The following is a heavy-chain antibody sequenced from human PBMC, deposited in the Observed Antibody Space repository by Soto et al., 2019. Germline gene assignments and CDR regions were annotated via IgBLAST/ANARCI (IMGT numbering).Heavy chain of an antibody. CDR1: GGSISSGGYY. CDR3: TRDTFDFWSGTSFFSF. D-gene: IGHD3-3*01. CDR2: IYYSGST. V-gene: IGHV4-31*03. Sequence: SETLSLTCTVSGGSISSGGYYWSWIRQHPGKGLEWIGYIYYSGSTYYNPSLKSRVTISVDTSKNQFSLKLSSVTAEDTALYRCTRDTFDFWSGTSFFSFWGQGTLVTVS. J-gene: IGHJ4*02.